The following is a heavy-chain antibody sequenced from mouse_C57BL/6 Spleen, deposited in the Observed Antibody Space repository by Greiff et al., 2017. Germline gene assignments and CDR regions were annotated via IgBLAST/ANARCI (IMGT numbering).Heavy chain of an antibody. V-gene: IGHV1-81*01. D-gene: IGHD1-1*01. CDR3: AREGVVNAMDY. CDR1: GYTFTSYG. CDR2: IYPRSGNT. J-gene: IGHJ4*01. Sequence: VMLVESGAELARPGASVKLSCKASGYTFTSYGISWVKQRTGQGLEWIGEIYPRSGNTYYNEKFKGKATLTADKSSSTAYMELRSLTSEDSAVYFCAREGVVNAMDYWGQGTSVTVSS.